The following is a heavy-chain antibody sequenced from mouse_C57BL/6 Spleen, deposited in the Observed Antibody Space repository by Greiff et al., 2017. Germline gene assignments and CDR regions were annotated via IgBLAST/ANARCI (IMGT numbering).Heavy chain of an antibody. CDR2: IYPRSGNT. V-gene: IGHV1-81*01. CDR3: ARQRAYDYDWFAY. CDR1: GYNFKSYG. J-gene: IGHJ3*01. D-gene: IGHD2-4*01. Sequence: QVQLQQSGAELARPGASVKLSCKASGYNFKSYGISWVKQRTGQGLEWIGEIYPRSGNTYYNEKFKGKATLTADKSSSTAYMELRSLTSEDSAVYVCARQRAYDYDWFAYWGQGTLVTVSA.